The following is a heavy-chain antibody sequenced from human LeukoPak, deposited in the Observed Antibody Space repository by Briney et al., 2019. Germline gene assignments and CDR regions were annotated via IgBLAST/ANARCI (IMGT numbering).Heavy chain of an antibody. CDR1: GDSISSGNYY. CDR3: ARDRDGYNFTDY. V-gene: IGHV4-30-4*08. CDR2: VYYSGST. D-gene: IGHD5-24*01. Sequence: PSQTLSLTCNVSGDSISSGNYYWSWIRQPPGKGLEWIGYVYYSGSTYYNPSLKSRITISVDTSKNQFSLKLSSVTAADTAVYYCARDRDGYNFTDYWGQGTLVTVSS. J-gene: IGHJ4*02.